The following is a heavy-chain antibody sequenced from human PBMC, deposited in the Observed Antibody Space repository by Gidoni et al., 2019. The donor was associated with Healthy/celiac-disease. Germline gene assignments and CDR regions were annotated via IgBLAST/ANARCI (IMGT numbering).Heavy chain of an antibody. J-gene: IGHJ4*02. CDR3: ATDSSELVVPAAMGY. D-gene: IGHD2-2*01. CDR1: GSTLTELS. CDR2: FDPEDGET. Sequence: QVQLVQSGAEVKKPGASVKVSCKVSGSTLTELSMHWVRQAPGKGLEGMGGFDPEDGETIYAQKCQGRVTMTEDTSTDTAYMELSSLRSEDTAVYYCATDSSELVVPAAMGYWGQGTLVTVSS. V-gene: IGHV1-24*01.